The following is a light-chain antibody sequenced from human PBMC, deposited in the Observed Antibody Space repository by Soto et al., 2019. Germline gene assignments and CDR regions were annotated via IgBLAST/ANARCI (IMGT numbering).Light chain of an antibody. V-gene: IGKV1-27*01. CDR2: TAS. Sequence: DIQMTQSPTSLSASVGDRVTITCRASQGIGYNLAWYQQKPGKVPKVLIYTASTLHSGVPSRFSGSGSGTEFTLTIKSLQPEDVATYFCQKYDSVPWSFGQGTRVEI. CDR3: QKYDSVPWS. J-gene: IGKJ1*01. CDR1: QGIGYN.